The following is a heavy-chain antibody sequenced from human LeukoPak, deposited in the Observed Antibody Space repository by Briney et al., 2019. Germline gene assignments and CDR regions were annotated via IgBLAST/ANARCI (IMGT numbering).Heavy chain of an antibody. CDR3: AKDPRNDILTGSPLDY. CDR1: GFTFSSYA. D-gene: IGHD3-9*01. J-gene: IGHJ4*02. V-gene: IGHV3-23*01. CDR2: ISGSGGST. Sequence: PGGSLRLSCAASGFTFSSYAMSWVRQAPGQGLEWVSAISGSGGSTYYADSVKGRFTISRDNSKNTLYLQMNSLRAEDTAVYYCAKDPRNDILTGSPLDYWGQGTLVTVSS.